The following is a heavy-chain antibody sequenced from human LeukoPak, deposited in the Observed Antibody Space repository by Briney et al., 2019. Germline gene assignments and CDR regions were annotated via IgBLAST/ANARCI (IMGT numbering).Heavy chain of an antibody. CDR3: ARASYSNYYFDF. J-gene: IGHJ4*02. CDR2: ISGYNGNT. Sequence: ASVKVSCKASGYTFTNFGINWVRQAPGQGLKWMGWISGYNGNTNYAQKLQGRVTMTTDTSTSTAYMELTSLRSDDTAVCYCARASYSNYYFDFWGQGTLVTVSS. CDR1: GYTFTNFG. D-gene: IGHD4-11*01. V-gene: IGHV1-18*01.